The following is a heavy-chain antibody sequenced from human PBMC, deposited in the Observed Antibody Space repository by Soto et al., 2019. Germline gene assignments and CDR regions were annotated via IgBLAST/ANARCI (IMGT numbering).Heavy chain of an antibody. V-gene: IGHV3-9*01. CDR1: VFTFDDYA. J-gene: IGHJ4*02. CDR3: TKAVGSYGNFDY. D-gene: IGHD5-18*01. Sequence: SLRLSCAASVFTFDDYAMHWVRQPPGKGLEWVSGISWNSGSIGYADSVKGRFTISRDNAKNSLYLQMNSLRAEDTALYYCTKAVGSYGNFDYWGQGTLVTVS. CDR2: ISWNSGSI.